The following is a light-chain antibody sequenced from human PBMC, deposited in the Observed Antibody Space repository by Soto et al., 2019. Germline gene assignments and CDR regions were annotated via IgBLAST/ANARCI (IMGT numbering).Light chain of an antibody. V-gene: IGKV1-5*01. CDR2: DAS. CDR3: QQEDSVLGT. CDR1: QNISHW. J-gene: IGKJ1*01. Sequence: DIQMTQSPATLSASVGDSVTITCRASQNISHWLAWYQQKSGKAPKFLIYDASSLESGVPSRFSGSGSGTEFTLTSSSLRPEDFGSYYCQQEDSVLGTVGPGTKVDSK.